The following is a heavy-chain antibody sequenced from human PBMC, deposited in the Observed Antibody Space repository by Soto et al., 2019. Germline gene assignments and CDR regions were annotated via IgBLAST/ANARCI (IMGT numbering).Heavy chain of an antibody. V-gene: IGHV4-39*01. CDR2: IYYSGNT. J-gene: IGHJ4*02. CDR1: GGSISSRSYY. CDR3: ARQDYTNSWYDFDY. D-gene: IGHD3-3*01. Sequence: QLQLQESGPGLVKPSETLSLTCTVSGGSISSRSYYWGWIRQPPGKGLEWIGSIYYSGNTYYNPSLKSRVTISVDTSKNQFSLKLSSVTAADTAVYYCARQDYTNSWYDFDYWGQGTLVTVSS.